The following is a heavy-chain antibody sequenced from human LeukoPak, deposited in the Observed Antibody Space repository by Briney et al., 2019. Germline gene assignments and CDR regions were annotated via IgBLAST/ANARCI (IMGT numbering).Heavy chain of an antibody. J-gene: IGHJ6*03. V-gene: IGHV3-30*18. Sequence: PGRSLRLSCAASGFTFSNYGMHWVRRAPGKGLEWVAVISYDGRNKYYADSVKGRFTISRDNSKNTLYLRMNSLRGEDTAVYYCAKDLVVADPGYMDVWGKGTTVTVSS. D-gene: IGHD2-15*01. CDR3: AKDLVVADPGYMDV. CDR1: GFTFSNYG. CDR2: ISYDGRNK.